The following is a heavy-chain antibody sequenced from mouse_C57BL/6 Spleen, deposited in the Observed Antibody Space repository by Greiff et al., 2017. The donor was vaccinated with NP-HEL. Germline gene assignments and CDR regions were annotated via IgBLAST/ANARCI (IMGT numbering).Heavy chain of an antibody. V-gene: IGHV1-50*01. CDR2: IDPSDSYT. J-gene: IGHJ2*01. Sequence: QVQLQQPGAELVKPGASVKLSCKASGYTFTSYWMQWVKQRPGQGLEWIGEIDPSDSYTNYNQKLKGKATLTVDTSSSTAYMQLSSLTSEDSAVYYCARRGDYWGQGTTLTVSS. CDR3: ARRGDY. CDR1: GYTFTSYW.